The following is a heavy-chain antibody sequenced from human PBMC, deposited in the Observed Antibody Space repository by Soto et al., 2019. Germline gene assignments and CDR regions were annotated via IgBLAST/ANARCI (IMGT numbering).Heavy chain of an antibody. Sequence: PGGSLRLSCAASGFTFSSYAMHWVRQAPGKGLEWVALISYDGSDKDYADSVKGRFAISRDNSKNTLYLQMNSLRAEDTAVYYCAKDSTVVVTAIGSWYFDLWGRGTLVTVSS. V-gene: IGHV3-30*09. CDR3: AKDSTVVVTAIGSWYFDL. CDR1: GFTFSSYA. J-gene: IGHJ2*01. CDR2: ISYDGSDK. D-gene: IGHD2-21*02.